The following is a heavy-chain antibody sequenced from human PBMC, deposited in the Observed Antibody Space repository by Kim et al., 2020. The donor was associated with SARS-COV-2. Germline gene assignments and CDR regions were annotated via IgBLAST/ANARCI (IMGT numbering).Heavy chain of an antibody. CDR3: ARVGSWVTGYYYYYYGMDV. J-gene: IGHJ6*02. CDR1: GYTFTSYD. D-gene: IGHD3-9*01. CDR2: MNPNSGNT. Sequence: ASVKVSCKASGYTFTSYDINWVRQATGQGLEWMGWMNPNSGNTGYAQKFQGRVTMTRNTSISTAYMELSSLRSEDTAVYYCARVGSWVTGYYYYYYGMDVWGQGTTVTVSS. V-gene: IGHV1-8*01.